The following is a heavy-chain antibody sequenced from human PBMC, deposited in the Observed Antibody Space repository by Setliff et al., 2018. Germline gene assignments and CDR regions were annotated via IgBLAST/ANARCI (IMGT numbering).Heavy chain of an antibody. Sequence: GGSLRLSCAVSGFTFSSYAMSWVRQAPGKGLEWVSGISTSGVSTYYADSVMGRFTISRDNSKDSLYLQLNSLRAEDTAVYYCAKDGVGPTYTYFFDFWGQGSQVTVSS. D-gene: IGHD1-26*01. V-gene: IGHV3-23*01. CDR3: AKDGVGPTYTYFFDF. CDR2: ISTSGVST. CDR1: GFTFSSYA. J-gene: IGHJ4*02.